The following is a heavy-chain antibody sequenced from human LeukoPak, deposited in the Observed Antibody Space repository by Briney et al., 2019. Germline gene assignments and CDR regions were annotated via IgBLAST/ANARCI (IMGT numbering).Heavy chain of an antibody. D-gene: IGHD1-7*01. J-gene: IGHJ5*02. V-gene: IGHV3-30*03. Sequence: PGGSLRLSCAASGFTFSNYGMHWVRQAPGKGLEWVAVVSSDGSIDYYADSLRGRFTFSRDNSKNTMFLQFNTLRPEDTAVYYCAREGMGTTFSAWFEPWGQGTLVTVSS. CDR3: AREGMGTTFSAWFEP. CDR2: VSSDGSID. CDR1: GFTFSNYG.